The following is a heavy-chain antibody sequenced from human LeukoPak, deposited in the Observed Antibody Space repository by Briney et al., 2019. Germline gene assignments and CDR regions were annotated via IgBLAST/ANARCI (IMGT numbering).Heavy chain of an antibody. J-gene: IGHJ4*02. CDR2: ISGSGGST. CDR3: TKGRGYSYGSDY. Sequence: PGASLRLSCAASGFTFSSYAMSWVRQAPGKGLEWVSAISGSGGSTYYADSVKGRFTISRDNSKNTLYLQMNSLRAEDTAVYYCTKGRGYSYGSDYWGQGTLFTVSS. CDR1: GFTFSSYA. D-gene: IGHD5-18*01. V-gene: IGHV3-23*01.